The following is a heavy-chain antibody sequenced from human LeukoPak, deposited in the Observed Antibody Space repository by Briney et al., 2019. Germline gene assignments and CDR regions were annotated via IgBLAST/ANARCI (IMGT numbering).Heavy chain of an antibody. J-gene: IGHJ4*02. V-gene: IGHV4-4*07. Sequence: SETLSLTCTVSGGSISSFYWSWLRQPAGKGLEWIGRIYSGGDTNYNPSLKSRVTMSVDTSKKQFSLKLSSVTAADTAVYYCARGPQSSGWYRVDYWGQGTLVTVSS. CDR2: IYSGGDT. CDR3: ARGPQSSGWYRVDY. CDR1: GGSISSFY. D-gene: IGHD6-19*01.